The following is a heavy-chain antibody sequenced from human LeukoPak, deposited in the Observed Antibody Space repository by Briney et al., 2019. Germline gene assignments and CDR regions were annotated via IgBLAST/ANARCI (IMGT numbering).Heavy chain of an antibody. CDR2: IWYDGSKE. CDR1: GFTFSNYG. J-gene: IGHJ3*01. CDR3: AKGDIVVVPAAIGPSSP. Sequence: QPGGSLRLSCAASGFTFSNYGMHWVRQTPGKGLEWVAVIWYDGSKEYYADSVKGRFTISRGNSKNTLYLQMNSLRAEDTAVYYCAKGDIVVVPAAIGPSSPWGQGTMVTVSS. D-gene: IGHD2-2*02. V-gene: IGHV3-33*06.